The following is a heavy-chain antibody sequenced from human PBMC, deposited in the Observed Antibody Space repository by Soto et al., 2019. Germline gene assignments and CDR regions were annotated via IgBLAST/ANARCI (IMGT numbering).Heavy chain of an antibody. CDR1: GYTFTSYG. Sequence: GASVKVSCKASGYTFTSYGISWVRQAPGQGLEWMGWISAYNGNTKYSQKFQGRVTITRDTSASTAYMELSSLRSEDTTVYYCARAMVRGVLNWFDPWGQGTLVTVSS. J-gene: IGHJ5*02. V-gene: IGHV1-18*01. D-gene: IGHD3-10*01. CDR2: ISAYNGNT. CDR3: ARAMVRGVLNWFDP.